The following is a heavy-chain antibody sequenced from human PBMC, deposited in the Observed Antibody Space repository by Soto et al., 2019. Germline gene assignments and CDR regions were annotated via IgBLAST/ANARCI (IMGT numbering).Heavy chain of an antibody. V-gene: IGHV1-2*04. CDR1: GYTFTGYY. D-gene: IGHD3-22*01. J-gene: IGHJ5*02. CDR2: INPNSGGT. CDR3: ARDHYDSSGGGWFDP. Sequence: ASVKVSCKASGYTFTGYYMHLVRQAPGQGLEWMGWINPNSGGTNYAQKFQGWVTTTRDTSISTAYMELSRLRSDDTAVYYCARDHYDSSGGGWFDPWGQGTLVTVSS.